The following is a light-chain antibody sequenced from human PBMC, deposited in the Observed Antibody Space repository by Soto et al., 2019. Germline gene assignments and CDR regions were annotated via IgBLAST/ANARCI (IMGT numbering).Light chain of an antibody. CDR1: QSVSSNS. V-gene: IGKV3-20*01. Sequence: EVVLTQSPGTLSLSPGERATLSCRASQSVSSNSLAWYQHKPGQAPRLLISGASTRATGIPHRFRGSGSGTDFTLTISRREPEDFAVYYCHQYGSSPLTFCGGTKGEIK. CDR3: HQYGSSPLT. J-gene: IGKJ4*01. CDR2: GAS.